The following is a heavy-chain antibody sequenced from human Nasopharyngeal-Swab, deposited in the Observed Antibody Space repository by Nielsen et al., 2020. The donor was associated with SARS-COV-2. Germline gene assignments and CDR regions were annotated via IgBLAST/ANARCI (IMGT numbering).Heavy chain of an antibody. CDR3: TTLDDNSGYFGQ. CDR1: GFVFSGSA. J-gene: IGHJ4*02. D-gene: IGHD3-22*01. V-gene: IGHV3-73*01. Sequence: GESLKISCAASGFVFSGSAIHWVRQASGKGLEWVGRIGDKAHNYATTYAASVKGRFIISRDDSKNTLYLQMNSLKTEDTAVYYCTTLDDNSGYFGQWGQGTLVTVSS. CDR2: IGDKAHNYAT.